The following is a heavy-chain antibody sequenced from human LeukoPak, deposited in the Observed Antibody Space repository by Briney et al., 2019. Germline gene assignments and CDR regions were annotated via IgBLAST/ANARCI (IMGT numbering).Heavy chain of an antibody. CDR1: GYSFTTYW. J-gene: IGHJ4*02. V-gene: IGHV5-51*01. CDR2: IYPGDSDT. Sequence: GESLKISCKGSGYSFTTYWIGWVRQMPGKGLEWMGIIYPGDSDTRYSPTFQGQVTISADKSISTAYLQWSSLKASDSAMYYCAMTTYYYGSGTYDYWGQGTLVTVSS. CDR3: AMTTYYYGSGTYDY. D-gene: IGHD3-10*01.